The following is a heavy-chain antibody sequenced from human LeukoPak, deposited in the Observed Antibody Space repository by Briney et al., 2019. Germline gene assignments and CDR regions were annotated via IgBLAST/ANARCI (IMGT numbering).Heavy chain of an antibody. CDR2: IYYSGST. V-gene: IGHV4-59*01. CDR1: GGSIGSYY. CDR3: ARDLGYYDSSGYYGYFDY. Sequence: ASETLSLTCTVSGGSIGSYYWSWIRQPPGKGLEWIGYIYYSGSTNYNPSLKSRVTISVDTSKNQFSLKLSSVTAADTAVYYCARDLGYYDSSGYYGYFDYWGQGTLVTVSS. D-gene: IGHD3-22*01. J-gene: IGHJ4*02.